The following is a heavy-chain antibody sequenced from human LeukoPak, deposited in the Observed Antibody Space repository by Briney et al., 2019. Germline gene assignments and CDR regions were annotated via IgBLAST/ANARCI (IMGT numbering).Heavy chain of an antibody. V-gene: IGHV3-30*18. D-gene: IGHD3-22*01. J-gene: IGHJ4*02. CDR2: ISHDGSNK. CDR1: GFTFSSYG. Sequence: GGSLRLSCAASGFTFSSYGMHWVRRAPGKGLEWVAVISHDGSNKYYADSVKGRFTISRDNSKNTLYLQMNSLRAEDTAVYYCAKDTYDSSGYYPDYWGQGTLVTVSS. CDR3: AKDTYDSSGYYPDY.